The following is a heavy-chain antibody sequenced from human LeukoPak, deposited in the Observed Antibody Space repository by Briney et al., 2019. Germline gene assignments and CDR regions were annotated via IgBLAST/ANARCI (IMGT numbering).Heavy chain of an antibody. CDR2: ASGRGRGGST. J-gene: IGHJ6*03. CDR3: ARGVRVHASIFGGDFYFYMDV. Sequence: GGSLRLSCAASGFTFTNYAMNWVRQAPGKGLEWVSGASGRGRGGSTYYADSVKGRFTISRDNSNNMVYLQLNSLRAEDTAVYYCARGVRVHASIFGGDFYFYMDVWGKGTTVIVSS. CDR1: GFTFTNYA. V-gene: IGHV3-23*01. D-gene: IGHD3-3*01.